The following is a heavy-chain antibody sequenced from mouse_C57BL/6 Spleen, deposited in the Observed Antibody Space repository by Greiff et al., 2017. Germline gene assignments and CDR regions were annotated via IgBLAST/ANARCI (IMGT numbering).Heavy chain of an antibody. CDR3: TRDLLDGYYAMDY. Sequence: DVKLVESGAGLVKPGGSLKLSCAASGFTFSSYAMSWVRQTPEKRLEWVAYISSGGDYIYYADTVKGRFTISRDNARNTLYLQMSSLKSEDTAMYYCTRDLLDGYYAMDYWGQGTSVTVSS. D-gene: IGHD2-3*01. CDR2: ISSGGDYI. V-gene: IGHV5-9-1*02. CDR1: GFTFSSYA. J-gene: IGHJ4*01.